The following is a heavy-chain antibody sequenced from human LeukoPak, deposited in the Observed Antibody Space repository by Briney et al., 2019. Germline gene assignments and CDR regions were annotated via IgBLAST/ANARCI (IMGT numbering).Heavy chain of an antibody. Sequence: ASVKVSCKASGYTFTGYYMHWVRQAAGQGLEWMGWINPNSGGTNYAQKFQGRVTMTRDTSISTAYMELSRLRSDDTAVYYCARARYSSGWYYFDYWGQGTLVTVSS. J-gene: IGHJ4*02. CDR1: GYTFTGYY. V-gene: IGHV1-2*02. CDR3: ARARYSSGWYYFDY. D-gene: IGHD6-19*01. CDR2: INPNSGGT.